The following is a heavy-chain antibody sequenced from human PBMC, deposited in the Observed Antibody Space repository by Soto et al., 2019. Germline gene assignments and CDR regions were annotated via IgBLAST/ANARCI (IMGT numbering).Heavy chain of an antibody. Sequence: GGSLRLSCEASGFSFSTVGMHWVRQAPGKGLEWVVLISHDGNRQFYAESVKGRFTVSRDNSRDTASLEMNGLSPEDTAIYYCAKDRGYINSPFDLWGQGTLVTVSS. CDR3: AKDRGYINSPFDL. CDR1: GFSFSTVG. CDR2: ISHDGNRQ. D-gene: IGHD6-25*01. J-gene: IGHJ4*02. V-gene: IGHV3-30*18.